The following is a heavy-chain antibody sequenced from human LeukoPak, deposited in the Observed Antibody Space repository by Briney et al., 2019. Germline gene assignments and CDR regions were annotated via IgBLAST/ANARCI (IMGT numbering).Heavy chain of an antibody. V-gene: IGHV3-66*01. J-gene: IGHJ4*02. D-gene: IGHD2-21*02. CDR3: ARDATGGGDCFFDY. CDR2: IYSGGST. Sequence: GGSLRLSCTVSGFTVSTNYMSWVRQAPGKGLEWVSVIYSGGSTYYADSVKGRFTISRDNSKNTLFLQMNSLRVEDAAVYYCARDATGGGDCFFDYWGQGTLVTVSS. CDR1: GFTVSTNY.